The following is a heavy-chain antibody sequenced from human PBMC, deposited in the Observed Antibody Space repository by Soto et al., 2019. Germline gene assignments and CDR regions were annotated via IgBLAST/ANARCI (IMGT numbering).Heavy chain of an antibody. CDR1: GFSLSTSGLG. D-gene: IGHD6-19*01. V-gene: IGHV2-5*01. Sequence: QITLKESGPTLVRPTQTLTLTCTFSGFSLSTSGLGVGWIRQPPGKALEWLALIYWNDDKRYSPSLKARLTIATDASKTQVVLTMTNLDPVYTATYYCAHRPSGWYLFDYRGQGPLVTVSS. CDR3: AHRPSGWYLFDY. CDR2: IYWNDDK. J-gene: IGHJ4*02.